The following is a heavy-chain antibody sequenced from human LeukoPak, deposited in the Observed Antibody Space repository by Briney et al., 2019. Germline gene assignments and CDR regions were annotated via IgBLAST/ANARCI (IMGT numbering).Heavy chain of an antibody. Sequence: NPGGSLRLSCAASPFTFSSYGMHWVRQAPGKGLEWVAYIQYDGSNQQYADSVKGRFSISRDSSKNILYLQMNSLRAEDTAVYYCAKDRCSNGVGCYYYYMDVWGKGTTVTISS. J-gene: IGHJ6*03. V-gene: IGHV3-30*02. CDR1: PFTFSSYG. D-gene: IGHD2-8*01. CDR2: IQYDGSNQ. CDR3: AKDRCSNGVGCYYYYMDV.